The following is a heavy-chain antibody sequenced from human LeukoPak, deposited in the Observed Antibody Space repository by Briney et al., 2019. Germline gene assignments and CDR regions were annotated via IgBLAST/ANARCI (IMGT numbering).Heavy chain of an antibody. CDR2: INTNTGNP. V-gene: IGHV7-4-1*02. CDR3: ARDVVAAGYYYYMDV. CDR1: GYTFTGYY. Sequence: ASVKVSCKASGYTFTGYYMHWVRQAPGQGLEWMGWINTNTGNPTYAQGFTGRFVFSLDTSVSTAYLQISSLKAEDTAVYYCARDVVAAGYYYYMDVWGKGTTVTVSS. D-gene: IGHD2-15*01. J-gene: IGHJ6*03.